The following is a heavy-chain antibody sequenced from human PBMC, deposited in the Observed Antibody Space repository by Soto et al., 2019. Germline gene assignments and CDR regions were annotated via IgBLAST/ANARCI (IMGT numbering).Heavy chain of an antibody. V-gene: IGHV4-39*01. CDR1: GGSISSSSYY. J-gene: IGHJ4*02. Sequence: QLQLQESGPGLVKPSETLSLTCTVSGGSISSSSYYWGWIRQPPGKGLEWIGSIYYSGSTYYNPALKSRVTMSVETSTNQFSLKLSSVTAADAAVYYCARHAGSWYYYFDYWGQGNLVTVSS. D-gene: IGHD6-13*01. CDR2: IYYSGST. CDR3: ARHAGSWYYYFDY.